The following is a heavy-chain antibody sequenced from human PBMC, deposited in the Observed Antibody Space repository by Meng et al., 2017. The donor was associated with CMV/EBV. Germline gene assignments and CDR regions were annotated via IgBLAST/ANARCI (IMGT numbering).Heavy chain of an antibody. J-gene: IGHJ4*02. CDR2: ISYDGSNK. CDR1: GFTFSSYA. Sequence: GGSLRLSCAASGFTFSSYAMHWVRQAPGKGLEWVAVISYDGSNKYYADSVKGRFTISRDNAEKSLYLQMSSLRAEDTAVYYCASHGGYWGQGTLVTVSS. D-gene: IGHD3-16*01. V-gene: IGHV3-30*04. CDR3: ASHGGY.